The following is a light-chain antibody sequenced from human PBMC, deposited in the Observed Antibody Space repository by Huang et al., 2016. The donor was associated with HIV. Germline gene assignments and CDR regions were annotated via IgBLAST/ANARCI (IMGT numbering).Light chain of an antibody. CDR2: DAS. CDR3: QQYDNFT. Sequence: DIQMTQSPSSLSVSVGDRVTITCQASQDISNYLNWYQQKPGKAPKVLIYDASNLATGVPSRFSGSGSGTDFTFTISSLQPEDIATYYCQQYDNFTFGPGTKVDIK. V-gene: IGKV1-33*01. J-gene: IGKJ3*01. CDR1: QDISNY.